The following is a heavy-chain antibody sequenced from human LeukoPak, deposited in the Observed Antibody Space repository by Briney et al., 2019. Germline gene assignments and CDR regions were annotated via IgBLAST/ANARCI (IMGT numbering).Heavy chain of an antibody. Sequence: SVKVSCKASGGTFSSYAISWVRQARGQGLEWMGGIIPIFGTANYAQKFQGRVTITADESTSTAYMELSSLRSEDTAVYYCARVAPGLRDAFDIWGQGTMVTVSS. V-gene: IGHV1-69*01. CDR1: GGTFSSYA. CDR3: ARVAPGLRDAFDI. CDR2: IIPIFGTA. D-gene: IGHD4-17*01. J-gene: IGHJ3*02.